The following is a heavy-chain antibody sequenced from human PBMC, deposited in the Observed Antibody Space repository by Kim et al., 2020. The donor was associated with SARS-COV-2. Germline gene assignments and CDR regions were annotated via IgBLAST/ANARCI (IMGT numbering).Heavy chain of an antibody. CDR3: ARLGYSSSSYFGMDV. D-gene: IGHD6-6*01. J-gene: IGHJ6*02. V-gene: IGHV3-7*01. CDR1: GFTFSTYW. CDR2: IKHDGSEK. Sequence: GGSLRLSCAASGFTFSTYWMTWVRQTPEKGLEWVATIKHDGSEKQYVDSVKGRFTISRDNAKNSLYLQMNSLRAEDTAMYYCARLGYSSSSYFGMDVWGQGTTLTVS.